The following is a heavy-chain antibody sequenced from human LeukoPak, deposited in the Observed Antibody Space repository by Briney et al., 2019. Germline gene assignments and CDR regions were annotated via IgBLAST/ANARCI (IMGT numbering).Heavy chain of an antibody. CDR2: ISYDGSNK. V-gene: IGHV3-30*03. CDR1: GFTFSSYG. J-gene: IGHJ4*02. D-gene: IGHD3-9*01. Sequence: GGSLRLSCAASGFTFSSYGMHWVRQAPGKGLEWVAVISYDGSNKYYADSVRGRFTISRDNAKNSLYLQMNSLRAEDTAVYYCARDLYYDILTGYYEAVVDYWGQGTLVTVSS. CDR3: ARDLYYDILTGYYEAVVDY.